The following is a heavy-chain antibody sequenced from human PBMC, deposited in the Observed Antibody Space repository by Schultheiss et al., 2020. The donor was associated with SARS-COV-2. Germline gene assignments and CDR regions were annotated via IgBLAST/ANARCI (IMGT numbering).Heavy chain of an antibody. V-gene: IGHV3-64*04. CDR1: GFTVSSNY. Sequence: GGSLRLSCAASGFTVSSNYMSWVRQAPGKGLEYVSAISSNGGSTYYADSVKGRFTISRDNSKNTLYLQMNSLRAEDTAVYYCARPYSSSWYYFDYWGQGTLVTVSS. D-gene: IGHD6-13*01. CDR2: ISSNGGST. CDR3: ARPYSSSWYYFDY. J-gene: IGHJ4*02.